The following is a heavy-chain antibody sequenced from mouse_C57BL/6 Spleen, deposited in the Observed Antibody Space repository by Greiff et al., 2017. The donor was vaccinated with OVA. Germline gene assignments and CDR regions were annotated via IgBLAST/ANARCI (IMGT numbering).Heavy chain of an antibody. CDR1: GFTFSSYA. CDR2: ISDGGSYT. D-gene: IGHD2-3*01. CDR3: AREGGIYDGYFDY. Sequence: DVMLVESGGGLVKPGGSLKLSCAASGFTFSSYAMSWVRQTPEKRLEWVATISDGGSYTYYPDNVKGRFTISRDNAKNNLYLQMSRLKSEDTAMYYCAREGGIYDGYFDYWGQGTTLTVSS. J-gene: IGHJ2*01. V-gene: IGHV5-4*01.